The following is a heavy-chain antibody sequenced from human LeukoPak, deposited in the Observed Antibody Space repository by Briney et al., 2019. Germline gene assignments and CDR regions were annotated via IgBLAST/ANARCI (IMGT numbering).Heavy chain of an antibody. CDR2: IYYSGST. Sequence: PSETLSLSCTVSGGSISSNNYYWGWIRQPPGKGLEWIGSIYYSGSTYYNPSLKSRVTISVDTSKNQFSLKLRSVTAADTAVYYCASPDLSYSSSWALFDYWGQGTLVTVSS. CDR3: ASPDLSYSSSWALFDY. J-gene: IGHJ4*02. V-gene: IGHV4-39*01. D-gene: IGHD6-13*01. CDR1: GGSISSNNYY.